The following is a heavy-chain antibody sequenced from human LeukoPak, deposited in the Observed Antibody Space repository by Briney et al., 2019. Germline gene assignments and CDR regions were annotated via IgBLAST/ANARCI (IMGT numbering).Heavy chain of an antibody. CDR2: IPYDGSNK. V-gene: IGHV3-30*18. J-gene: IGHJ4*02. Sequence: PGGSLRLSCAAPGFTFSSYGMHWVRQAPGKGLEWVAVIPYDGSNKYYADSVKGRFTISRDNSKNTLYLQMNSLRAEDTAVYYCAKGRYYYDSSGYQPDYWGQGTLVTVSS. D-gene: IGHD3-22*01. CDR1: GFTFSSYG. CDR3: AKGRYYYDSSGYQPDY.